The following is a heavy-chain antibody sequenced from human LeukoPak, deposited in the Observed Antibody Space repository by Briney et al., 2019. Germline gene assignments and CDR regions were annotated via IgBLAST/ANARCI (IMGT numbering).Heavy chain of an antibody. D-gene: IGHD3-10*01. CDR3: AREDYYGSSPNWFDP. J-gene: IGHJ5*02. Sequence: SETLSLTCTVSGYSISSGYYWGWIRQPPGKGLEWIGSIYHSGSTYYNPSLKSRVTISVDTSKNQFSLKLSSVTAADTAVYYCAREDYYGSSPNWFDPWGQGTLVTVSS. CDR2: IYHSGST. V-gene: IGHV4-38-2*02. CDR1: GYSISSGYY.